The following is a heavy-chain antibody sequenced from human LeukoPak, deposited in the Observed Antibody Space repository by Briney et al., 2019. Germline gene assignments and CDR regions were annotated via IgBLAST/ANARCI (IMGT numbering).Heavy chain of an antibody. D-gene: IGHD6-19*01. V-gene: IGHV4-39*07. CDR3: ARVVRSSGWYPI. CDR1: GGSISSSSYY. J-gene: IGHJ4*02. Sequence: SETLSLTCTVSGGSISSSSYYWGWILQPPGKGLEWIGSIYYSGSTYYNPSLKSRVTISADTSKNQFSLKLSSVTAADTAVYYCARVVRSSGWYPIWGQGTLVTVSS. CDR2: IYYSGST.